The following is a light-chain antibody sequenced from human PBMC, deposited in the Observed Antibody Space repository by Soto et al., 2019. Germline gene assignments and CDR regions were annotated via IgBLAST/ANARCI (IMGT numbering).Light chain of an antibody. J-gene: IGKJ4*01. CDR3: QQSYSTLLT. CDR1: HTISRY. V-gene: IGKV1-39*01. Sequence: DIQMTQSPSSLSASVGDRVTITCRASHTISRYLNWYQQKPGKAPKLLIYAASSLQSGVPSRFSGSGSGTDFTLSISSLQPEDFATYYCQQSYSTLLTFGGGTKVDIK. CDR2: AAS.